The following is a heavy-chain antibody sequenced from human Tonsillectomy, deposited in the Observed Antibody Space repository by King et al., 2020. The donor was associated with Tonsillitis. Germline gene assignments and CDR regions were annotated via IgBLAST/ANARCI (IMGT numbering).Heavy chain of an antibody. CDR1: GFTFDDYT. CDR2: ISWDGGST. CDR3: AKGGSSTVYYDYGMDG. D-gene: IGHD3-16*01. J-gene: IGHJ6*02. Sequence: VQLVESGGVVVQPGGSLRLSCAASGFTFDDYTMHWVRQAPGKGLEWVSLISWDGGSTYYADSVKGRFTISRDNSKNSLYLQMNTLRTEDTALYYCAKGGSSTVYYDYGMDGWGQGTPVTVSS. V-gene: IGHV3-43*01.